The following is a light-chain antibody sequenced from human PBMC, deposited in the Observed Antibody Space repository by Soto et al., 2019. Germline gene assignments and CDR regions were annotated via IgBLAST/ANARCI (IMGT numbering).Light chain of an antibody. CDR1: QSLVFSDGNTY. CDR3: MQGTNWRT. Sequence: DVVLTQSPLSLPVTLGQPASISCRSSQSLVFSDGNTYLNWFQQRPGQSPRRLIHKVSNRDSGVPDRFSGSGSATDFTLKISRVEAEYVGVYYCMQGTNWRTFGQGTKVDIK. CDR2: KVS. V-gene: IGKV2-30*01. J-gene: IGKJ1*01.